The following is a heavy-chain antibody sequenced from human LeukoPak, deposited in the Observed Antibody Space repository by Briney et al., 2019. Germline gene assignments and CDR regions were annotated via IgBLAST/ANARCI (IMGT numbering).Heavy chain of an antibody. CDR2: ISDDGRRK. Sequence: PGGSLRLSCAASGFSFISYGMHWVRQAPGKGREWVGVISDDGRRKDYADSVEGRFTISRDNSKDTLYLQMNSLRDEDTAVYYCAKRPSDYGDYVSYFDYWGQGTLVTVSS. D-gene: IGHD4-17*01. CDR3: AKRPSDYGDYVSYFDY. CDR1: GFSFISYG. V-gene: IGHV3-30*18. J-gene: IGHJ4*02.